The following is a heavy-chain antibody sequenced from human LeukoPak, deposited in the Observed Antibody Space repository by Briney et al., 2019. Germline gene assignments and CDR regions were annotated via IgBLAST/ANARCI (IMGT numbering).Heavy chain of an antibody. V-gene: IGHV1-8*01. CDR1: GYTFTSYD. D-gene: IGHD3-10*01. J-gene: IGHJ6*03. CDR2: MNPNSGNT. Sequence: GASVKVSCKASGYTFTSYDINWVRQATGQGLEWMGWMNPNSGNTGYAQKFQGRVTMTRNTSISTAYMELSSLRSEDTAVYYCAIPYGSAEKYCYYCYRDVWGKGTKVTV. CDR3: AIPYGSAEKYCYYCYRDV.